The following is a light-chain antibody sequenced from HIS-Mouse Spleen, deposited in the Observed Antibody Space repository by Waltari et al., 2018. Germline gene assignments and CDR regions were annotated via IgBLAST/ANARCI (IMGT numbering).Light chain of an antibody. CDR3: CSYAGSSTFVVV. V-gene: IGLV2-23*03. J-gene: IGLJ2*01. CDR1: RRHFGSYNL. CDR2: EGS. Sequence: QSALTQPASVSGSPGHPVTIPCPGTRRHFGSYNLVSWYQQHPGHAPKLMIYEGSKRPSGVSNRFSGSKSGNMASLTISGLQAEDEADYYCCSYAGSSTFVVVFGGGTKLTVL.